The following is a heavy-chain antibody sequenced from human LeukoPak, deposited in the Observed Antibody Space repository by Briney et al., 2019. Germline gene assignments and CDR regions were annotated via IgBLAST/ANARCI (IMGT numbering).Heavy chain of an antibody. J-gene: IGHJ4*02. CDR3: ARDAKYYYGSRTYFFFEY. CDR1: GGSISSSSYY. V-gene: IGHV4-39*07. CDR2: IYYSGST. Sequence: SETLSLTCTVSGGSISSSSYYWGRIRQPPGKGLEWIGSIYYSGSTYYNPSLKSRVTMSIDTSKNQFSLKLNSVTAADTAIYYCARDAKYYYGSRTYFFFEYWGQGTPLSVSS. D-gene: IGHD3-10*01.